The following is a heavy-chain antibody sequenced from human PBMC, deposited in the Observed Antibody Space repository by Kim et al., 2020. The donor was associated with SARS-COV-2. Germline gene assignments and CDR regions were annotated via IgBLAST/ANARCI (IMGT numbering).Heavy chain of an antibody. CDR3: VRGGGMTIFDY. D-gene: IGHD3-16*01. CDR1: EFTFSTSW. J-gene: IGHJ4*02. Sequence: GGSLRLSCAASEFTFSTSWMSWVRQAPGKGLEWVARISHDGNDKYYVDSVKGRFAISRDNAKNSLYLQMNSLRAEDTAMYYCVRGGGMTIFDYWGLGTLV. CDR2: ISHDGNDK. V-gene: IGHV3-7*03.